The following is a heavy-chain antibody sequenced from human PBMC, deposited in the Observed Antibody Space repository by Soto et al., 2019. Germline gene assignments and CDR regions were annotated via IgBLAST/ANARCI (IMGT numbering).Heavy chain of an antibody. CDR1: GYTFTGYF. Sequence: ASVKVSCKASGYTFTGYFVHWVRQAPGQGLEWMGWINPNSGDTYLAQRFQGRVTMNRDTSIGTAYMELRGLTSDDTAEYYCAKGGAIVAAGTRVYLYNAMDVWGQGTTVTVSS. CDR2: INPNSGDT. V-gene: IGHV1-2*02. J-gene: IGHJ6*02. D-gene: IGHD1-26*01. CDR3: AKGGAIVAAGTRVYLYNAMDV.